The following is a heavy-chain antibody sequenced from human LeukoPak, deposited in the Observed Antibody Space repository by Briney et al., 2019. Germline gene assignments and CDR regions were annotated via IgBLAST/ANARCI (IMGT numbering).Heavy chain of an antibody. CDR2: LKSKTDGGTT. Sequence: GGSLRLSCAASGFTFNNAWMTWVRQLPGKGLEWVGRLKSKTDGGTTDYAAPVQGRFTISTDDSEDTLYLQMNGLRTEDTAIYYCTSDPRIGRYFDYWGQGTLVTASS. J-gene: IGHJ4*02. D-gene: IGHD1-26*01. CDR1: GFTFNNAW. CDR3: TSDPRIGRYFDY. V-gene: IGHV3-15*01.